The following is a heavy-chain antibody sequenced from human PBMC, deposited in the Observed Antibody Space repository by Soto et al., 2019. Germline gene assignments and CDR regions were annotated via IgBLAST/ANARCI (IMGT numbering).Heavy chain of an antibody. CDR2: INPTSSHI. Sequence: EVQLVESGGGLVMPGGSLRLSCAASGFTFSAYHMNWVRQAPGKGLEWVSSINPTSSHIYYADSVRGRFTISRDDSKNSVSLQMNSLRTEDAALYYGARGYCGGGGCYLRRDAVDVWGQGTMVTVSS. CDR3: ARGYCGGGGCYLRRDAVDV. V-gene: IGHV3-21*01. CDR1: GFTFSAYH. D-gene: IGHD2-15*01. J-gene: IGHJ3*01.